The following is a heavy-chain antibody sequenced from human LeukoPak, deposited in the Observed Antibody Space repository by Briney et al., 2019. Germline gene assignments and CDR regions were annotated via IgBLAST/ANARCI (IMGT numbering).Heavy chain of an antibody. CDR2: ISWNSGSI. J-gene: IGHJ3*02. CDR3: AKPPPDDYGDYAGAFDI. Sequence: PGGSLRLSCAASGFTFDDYAMHWVRQAPGKGLEWVSGISWNSGSIGYADSVKGRFTISRDNSKNTLYLQMNSLRAEDTAVYYCAKPPPDDYGDYAGAFDIWGQGTMVTVSS. D-gene: IGHD4-17*01. CDR1: GFTFDDYA. V-gene: IGHV3-9*01.